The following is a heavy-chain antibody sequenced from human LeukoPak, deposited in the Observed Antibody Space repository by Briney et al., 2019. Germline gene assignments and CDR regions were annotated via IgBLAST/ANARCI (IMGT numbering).Heavy chain of an antibody. D-gene: IGHD6-25*01. CDR2: IIPIFGTA. J-gene: IGHJ6*03. CDR1: GGTFSSYA. CDR3: ARANERLSYADYYYYYYMDV. Sequence: SVKVSCKASGGTFSSYAISWVRQAPGQGLEWMGGIIPIFGTANYAQKFQGRVTITADESTSTAYMELSSLRSEDTAVYYCARANERLSYADYYYYYYMDVWGKGTTVTISS. V-gene: IGHV1-69*13.